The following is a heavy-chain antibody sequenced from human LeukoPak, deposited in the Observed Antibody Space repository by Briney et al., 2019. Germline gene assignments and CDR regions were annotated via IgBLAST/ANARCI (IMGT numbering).Heavy chain of an antibody. Sequence: SETLSLTCTVSGGFISSYYWSWIRQPPGKGLEWIGYIYYSGSTNYNPSLKSRVTISVDTSKNQFSLKLSSVTAADTAVYYCATTTSIDDAFDIWGQGTMVTVSS. D-gene: IGHD1-14*01. J-gene: IGHJ3*02. CDR3: ATTTSIDDAFDI. CDR1: GGFISSYY. V-gene: IGHV4-59*01. CDR2: IYYSGST.